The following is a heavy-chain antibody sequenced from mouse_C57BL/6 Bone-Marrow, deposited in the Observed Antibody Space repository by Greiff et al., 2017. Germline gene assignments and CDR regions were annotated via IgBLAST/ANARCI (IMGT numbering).Heavy chain of an antibody. D-gene: IGHD1-1*01. CDR2: ISDGGSYT. J-gene: IGHJ1*03. Sequence: DVQLQESGGGLVKPGGSLKLSCAASGFTFSSYAMSWVRQTPEKRLEWVATISDGGSYTYYPDNVKGRFTISRDNAKNNLYLQMSHLKSEDTAMYYCARVTTGNWYFDVWGTGTTVTVSS. V-gene: IGHV5-4*01. CDR3: ARVTTGNWYFDV. CDR1: GFTFSSYA.